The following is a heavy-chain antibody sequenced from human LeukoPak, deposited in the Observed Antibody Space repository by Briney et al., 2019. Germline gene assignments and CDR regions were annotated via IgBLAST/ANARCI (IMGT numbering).Heavy chain of an antibody. J-gene: IGHJ4*02. V-gene: IGHV3-66*01. CDR1: VLTDSDKY. CDR2: IYSADEIHT. Sequence: GGSLRLSCEASVLTDSDKYRSWVRQAPGRGLQWVSVIYSADEIHTYYADSVKGRFTISRDNSQNTLFLQMNSLRAEDTAVYYCAGSFNWPGFFNCWGQVTLVTVSS. CDR3: AGSFNWPGFFNC. D-gene: IGHD1-1*01.